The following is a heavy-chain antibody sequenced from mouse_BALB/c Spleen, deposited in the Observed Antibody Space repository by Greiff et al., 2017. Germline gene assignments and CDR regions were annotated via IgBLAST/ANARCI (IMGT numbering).Heavy chain of an antibody. CDR1: GFTFTDYY. D-gene: IGHD2-4*01. CDR2: IRNKANGYTT. CDR3: ARDYDYDNAMDY. J-gene: IGHJ4*01. Sequence: EVMLVESGGGLVQPGGSLRLSCATSGFTFTDYYMSWVRQPPGKALEWLGFIRNKANGYTTEYSASVKGRFTISRDNSQSILYLQMNTLRAEDSATYYCARDYDYDNAMDYWGQGTSVTVSS. V-gene: IGHV7-3*02.